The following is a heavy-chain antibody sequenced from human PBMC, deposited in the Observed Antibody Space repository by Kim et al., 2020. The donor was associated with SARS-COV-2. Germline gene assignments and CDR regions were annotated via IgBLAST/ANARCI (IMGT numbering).Heavy chain of an antibody. J-gene: IGHJ6*02. CDR3: ASSSIVATTLAYYYYGMDV. CDR2: IIPIFGTA. Sequence: SVKVSCKASGGTFSSYAISWVRQAPGQVLEWMGGIIPIFGTANYAQKFQGRVTITADESTSTAYMELSSLRSEDTAVYYCASSSIVATTLAYYYYGMDVWGQGTTVTVSS. D-gene: IGHD5-12*01. V-gene: IGHV1-69*13. CDR1: GGTFSSYA.